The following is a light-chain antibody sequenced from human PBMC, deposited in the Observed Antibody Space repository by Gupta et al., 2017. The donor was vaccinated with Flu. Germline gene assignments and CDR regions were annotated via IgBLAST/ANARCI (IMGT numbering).Light chain of an antibody. Sequence: EIVMTLSPATLSVSPGERATLSCRASQSGSSNLACYQQQPGQTTRLLIYGASTRATGSPARFSGSGAVTKFTRTIISLQSEDVAVYYCQQLNNWTPWTFGQGTKVEIK. CDR2: GAS. CDR3: QQLNNWTPWT. J-gene: IGKJ1*01. V-gene: IGKV3-15*01. CDR1: QSGSSN.